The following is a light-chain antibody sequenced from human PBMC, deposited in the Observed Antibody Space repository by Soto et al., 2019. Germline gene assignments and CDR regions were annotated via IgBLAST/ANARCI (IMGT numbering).Light chain of an antibody. CDR3: MQALETPT. CDR2: LSS. Sequence: DIVMTQSPLSLPVTPGEPASISCTSSESLLHSNGYNYVDWYLQKAGQSPQLLIYLSSNRASGVPDRFSGSGSGTDFTLKIRRVEAGDVGVYYCMQALETPTFGQGTRLEIK. CDR1: ESLLHSNGYNY. J-gene: IGKJ5*01. V-gene: IGKV2-28*01.